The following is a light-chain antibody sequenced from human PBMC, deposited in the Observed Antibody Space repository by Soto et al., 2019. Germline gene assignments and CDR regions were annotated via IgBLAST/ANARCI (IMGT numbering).Light chain of an antibody. CDR2: KVS. J-gene: IGKJ2*01. Sequence: DVVMAQAPLSLPVTLGQPASISCRPSQSLVGSDGGTYVHWFLQRPGQAPRRLIYKVSNRDSGVLDRVSGSGSGTYFILKMSRVEAEDVGVYYCMQGTHWPYTFGQGTRLEIK. V-gene: IGKV2-30*01. CDR1: QSLVGSDGGTY. CDR3: MQGTHWPYT.